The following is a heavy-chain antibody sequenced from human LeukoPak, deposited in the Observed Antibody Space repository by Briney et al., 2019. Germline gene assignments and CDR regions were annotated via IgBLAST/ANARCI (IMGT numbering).Heavy chain of an antibody. CDR2: INPNSGGT. CDR1: GYTFTVYY. CDR3: ARDHPSGPNYDILTGYYGSDY. D-gene: IGHD3-9*01. J-gene: IGHJ4*02. V-gene: IGHV1-2*04. Sequence: ASVTVSCTASGYTFTVYYMHWVRQAPGQGLEWMGWINPNSGGTNYAQKFQGWVTMTRDTSISTAYMELSRLRSEDTAVYYCARDHPSGPNYDILTGYYGSDYWGQGTLVTVSS.